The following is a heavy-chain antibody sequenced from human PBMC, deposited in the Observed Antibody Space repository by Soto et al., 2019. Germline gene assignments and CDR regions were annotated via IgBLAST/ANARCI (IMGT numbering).Heavy chain of an antibody. CDR1: GFTFSSYG. CDR2: IWYDGSNK. V-gene: IGHV3-33*01. Sequence: PGGSLRLSCAASGFTFSSYGMHWVRQAPGKGLEWVAVIWYDGSNKYYADSVKGRFTISRDNSKNTLYLQMNSLRAEDTAVYCCASSHPGQPLLSDYWGQGTLGTVSS. CDR3: ASSHPGQPLLSDY. J-gene: IGHJ4*02. D-gene: IGHD2-21*02.